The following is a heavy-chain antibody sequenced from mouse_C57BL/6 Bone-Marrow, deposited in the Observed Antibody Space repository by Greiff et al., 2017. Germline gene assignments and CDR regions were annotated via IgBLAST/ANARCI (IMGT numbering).Heavy chain of an antibody. CDR2: IDPSDSYP. V-gene: IGHV1-69*01. Sequence: QVQLQQPGAELVMPGASVKLSCKASGYTFTSYWMHWVKQRPGQGLEWIGEIDPSDSYPNYNQKFKGKSTLTVDKSSSTAYMQLSSLTSEDAAVYYCARGVTTVESWFAYGGERTLVTVSA. CDR3: ARGVTTVESWFAY. J-gene: IGHJ3*01. D-gene: IGHD1-1*01. CDR1: GYTFTSYW.